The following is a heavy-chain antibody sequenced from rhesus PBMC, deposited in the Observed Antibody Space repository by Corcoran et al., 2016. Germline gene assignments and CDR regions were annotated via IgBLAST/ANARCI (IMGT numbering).Heavy chain of an antibody. CDR1: GFTFSTYD. V-gene: IGHV3S4*01. J-gene: IGHJ6*01. Sequence: EVQLVESGGGLVQPGGSLRLPCAASGFTFSTYDMTWVRQALGKGREWVSSINNTAIIRCSADSVEGRCGSSRANAKNSLSLQMNRRKTKDAAVYYCTRAGEIYSNWYYGVDSWGQGVVVTVSS. CDR2: INNTAIIR. CDR3: TRAGEIYSNWYYGVDS. D-gene: IGHD4-23*01.